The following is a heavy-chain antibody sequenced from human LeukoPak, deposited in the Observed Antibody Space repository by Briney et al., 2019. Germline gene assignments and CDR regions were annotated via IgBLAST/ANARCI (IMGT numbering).Heavy chain of an antibody. V-gene: IGHV3-23*01. D-gene: IGHD3-16*01. J-gene: IGHJ6*03. CDR2: IIDSGDIT. CDR1: GFTFSSYA. Sequence: GGSLRLSCEASGFTFSSYAMSWVRQAPGEGLEWVSGIIDSGDITYYANSVKGRFTIPRDNSKNTLYLQMNSLRAEDTAVYDCAKLGGQEVYNYYVGVWGKGTTVAVSS. CDR3: AKLGGQEVYNYYVGV.